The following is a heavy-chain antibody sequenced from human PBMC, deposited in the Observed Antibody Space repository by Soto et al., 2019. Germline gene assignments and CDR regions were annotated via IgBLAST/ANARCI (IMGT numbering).Heavy chain of an antibody. CDR2: INHSGST. CDR1: GGSFSGYY. CDR3: ARWVYYYYYMDV. Sequence: SETLSLTCAVYGGSFSGYYWSWIRQPPGKGLEWIGEINHSGSTNYSPSLKSRVTISVDTSKNQFSLKLSSVTAADTAVYYCARWVYYYYYMDVWGKGTTVTAP. V-gene: IGHV4-34*01. J-gene: IGHJ6*03.